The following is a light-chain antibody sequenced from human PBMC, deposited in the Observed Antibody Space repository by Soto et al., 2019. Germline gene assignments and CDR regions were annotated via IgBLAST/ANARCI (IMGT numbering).Light chain of an antibody. V-gene: IGKV3-20*01. Sequence: EIVLTQSPGTLSLSPGERVTLSCRASQSVSSNFLAWYQQKPGQAPRLLIYGASSRATGIPDRFSGSGSGTDFTLTISRLEPEDFAVYYCQQYGSSGTFGQGTKVDIK. CDR1: QSVSSNF. J-gene: IGKJ1*01. CDR3: QQYGSSGT. CDR2: GAS.